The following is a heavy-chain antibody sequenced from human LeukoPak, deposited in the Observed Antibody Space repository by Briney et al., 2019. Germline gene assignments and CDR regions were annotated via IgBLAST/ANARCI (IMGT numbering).Heavy chain of an antibody. Sequence: SVKVSCKASGGTFSSYAISWVRQAPGQGLEWWGGIIPIFGTANYAQKFQGRVTITTDESTSTAYMELSSLRSEDTAVYYCARVAHYCSSTSCSESWGQGTLVTVSS. D-gene: IGHD2-2*01. CDR3: ARVAHYCSSTSCSES. J-gene: IGHJ5*02. CDR2: IIPIFGTA. V-gene: IGHV1-69*05. CDR1: GGTFSSYA.